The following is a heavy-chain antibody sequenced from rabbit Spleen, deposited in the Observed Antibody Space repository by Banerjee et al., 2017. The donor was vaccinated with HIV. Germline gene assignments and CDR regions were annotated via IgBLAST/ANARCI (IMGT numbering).Heavy chain of an antibody. J-gene: IGHJ4*01. V-gene: IGHV1S45*01. CDR1: GFSFSDRDV. CDR2: INASTGKP. Sequence: QEQLEESGGGLVQPGASLTLTCKASGFSFSDRDVMCWVRQAPGKGLEWIACINASTGKPVYATWASGRFTISRTSSTTVTLRMTSLTAADRATYFCARDLVAVIGWNFNLWGPGTLVTVS. CDR3: ARDLVAVIGWNFNL. D-gene: IGHD1-1*01.